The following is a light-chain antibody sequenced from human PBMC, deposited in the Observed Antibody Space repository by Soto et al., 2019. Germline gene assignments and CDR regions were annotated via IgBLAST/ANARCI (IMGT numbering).Light chain of an antibody. J-gene: IGKJ1*01. CDR1: QDISNY. V-gene: IGKV1-39*01. CDR3: QQSYSTPWT. Sequence: DIPMTQSPSSLSASVGDRVTITCQASQDISNYLNWYQQKPGKAPKLLIYDASNLETGVPSRFSGSGSGTDFTLTISSLQPEDFATYYCQQSYSTPWTFGQGTKVDI. CDR2: DAS.